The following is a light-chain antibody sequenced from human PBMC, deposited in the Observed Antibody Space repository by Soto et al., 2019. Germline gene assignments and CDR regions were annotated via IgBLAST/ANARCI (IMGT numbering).Light chain of an antibody. CDR3: QQGHNWPLT. J-gene: IGKJ2*01. CDR1: QSISSE. V-gene: IGKV3-15*01. CDR2: GAS. Sequence: EIVMTPSPATLSVSPGERATLSCRASQSISSELAWYQQRPGQPPRLLIYGASTSATGVPDRFTGSGSGSAFTLTLSGLQSEEFAGYSGQQGHNWPLTFGQGNSLEI.